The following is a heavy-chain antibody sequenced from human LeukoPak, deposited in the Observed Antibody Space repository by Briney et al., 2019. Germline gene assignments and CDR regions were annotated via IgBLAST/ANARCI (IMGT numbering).Heavy chain of an antibody. Sequence: GGSLRLSCAASGFTFSSYGIHWVRQAPGKGLEWVAVISYDGSNKYYADSVKGRFTISRDNSKNTLYLQMNSLRAEDTAVYYCARDHRLLLGSFDYWGQGTLVTVSS. V-gene: IGHV3-30*19. CDR2: ISYDGSNK. CDR1: GFTFSSYG. CDR3: ARDHRLLLGSFDY. J-gene: IGHJ4*02. D-gene: IGHD2-2*01.